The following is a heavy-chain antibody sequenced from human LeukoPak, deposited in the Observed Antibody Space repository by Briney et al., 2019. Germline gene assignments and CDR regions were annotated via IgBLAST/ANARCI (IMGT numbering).Heavy chain of an antibody. Sequence: GGSLRLSCAASGFTVSSNYMSWVRQAPGKGLEWVSVIYSGGSTYYADSVKGRFTISRDNSKNTLYLQMNSLRAEDTAVYYCARDRGTMVRGGSYYGMDVWGQGTTVTVSS. CDR2: IYSGGST. V-gene: IGHV3-66*01. J-gene: IGHJ6*02. D-gene: IGHD3-10*01. CDR3: ARDRGTMVRGGSYYGMDV. CDR1: GFTVSSNY.